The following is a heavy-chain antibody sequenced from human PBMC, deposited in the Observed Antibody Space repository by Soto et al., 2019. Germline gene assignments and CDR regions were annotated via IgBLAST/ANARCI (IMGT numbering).Heavy chain of an antibody. V-gene: IGHV1-46*01. CDR3: ARDKPFSAGY. CDR1: GYTFLDFY. CDR2: INPSGGGT. Sequence: QVQLVQSGTEVKKPGASVKVSCKASGYTFLDFYIHWVRQAPGQGLEWMGFINPSGGGTTYAQKFQGRLTMTRDTSTSTVYMELTSLRSEDTAIYYCARDKPFSAGYWGQGTLVT. J-gene: IGHJ4*02. D-gene: IGHD3-3*02.